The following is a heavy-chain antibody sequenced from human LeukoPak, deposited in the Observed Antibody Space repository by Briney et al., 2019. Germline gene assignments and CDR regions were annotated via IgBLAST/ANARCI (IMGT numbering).Heavy chain of an antibody. D-gene: IGHD2-15*01. Sequence: SQTLSLTCTVSGGSISSGSYYWSWIRQPAGKGLEWIGRIYTSGSTNYNPSLKSRLTISVDTSKNQFSLKLSSVTAADTAVYYCARQCSGGSCSLEWGQGTLVTVSS. CDR2: IYTSGST. J-gene: IGHJ4*02. V-gene: IGHV4-61*02. CDR3: ARQCSGGSCSLE. CDR1: GGSISSGSYY.